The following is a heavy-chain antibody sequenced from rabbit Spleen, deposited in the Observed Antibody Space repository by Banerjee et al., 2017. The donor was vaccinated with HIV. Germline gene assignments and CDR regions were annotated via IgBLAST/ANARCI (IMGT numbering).Heavy chain of an antibody. CDR2: IVPVFGVT. V-gene: IGHV1S7*01. J-gene: IGHJ6*01. CDR1: GFDFSTYS. D-gene: IGHD4-1*01. CDR3: ARDLYSSGWGALSYGMDL. Sequence: QLEESGGDLVKPEGSLTLSCKASGFDFSTYSMSWVRQAPGKGLEWIGYIVPVFGVTYYASWVNGRFIISSHNAQNTLYLQLNSLTVADTATYFCARDLYSSGWGALSYGMDLWGQGTLVTVS.